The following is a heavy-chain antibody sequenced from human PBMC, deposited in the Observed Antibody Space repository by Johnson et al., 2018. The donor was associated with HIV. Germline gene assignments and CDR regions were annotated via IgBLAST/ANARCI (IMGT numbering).Heavy chain of an antibody. V-gene: IGHV3-30-3*01. CDR2: ISSDGNNK. CDR1: GFTFSSYV. D-gene: IGHD1-26*01. Sequence: VQLVESGGGVVQPGRSLRLSCAASGFTFSSYVMHWVRQAPGKGLEWVAVISSDGNNKHYADSVKGRFTISRDNRKNSLYLQMNSLRAEDTAVYYCAREGRLGSYLGGVAFDIRGQGTMVTVSS. J-gene: IGHJ3*02. CDR3: AREGRLGSYLGGVAFDI.